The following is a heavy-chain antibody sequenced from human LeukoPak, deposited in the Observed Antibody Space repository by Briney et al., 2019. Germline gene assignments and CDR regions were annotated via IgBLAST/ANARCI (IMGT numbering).Heavy chain of an antibody. J-gene: IGHJ6*03. D-gene: IGHD1-7*01. CDR3: ARGRFNWNYLYHYYYYMDV. Sequence: SETLSLTCTVSGGSISSYYWGWIRQPPGKGLEWIGSIYYSGSTYYNPSLKSRVTISIDTSKNQFSLKLSSVTAADTAVYYCARGRFNWNYLYHYYYYMDVWGKGTTVTVSS. CDR2: IYYSGST. V-gene: IGHV4-39*07. CDR1: GGSISSYY.